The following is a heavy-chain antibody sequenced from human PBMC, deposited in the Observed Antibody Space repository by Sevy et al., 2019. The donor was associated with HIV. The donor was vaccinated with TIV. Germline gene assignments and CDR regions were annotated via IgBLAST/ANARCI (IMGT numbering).Heavy chain of an antibody. D-gene: IGHD1-26*01. CDR3: AREDSGSYHGFDY. V-gene: IGHV6-1*01. CDR1: GDSVSSNSAA. Sequence: SQTLSLTCATSGDSVSSNSAAWSWIRQSPSRGLEWLGRTYYRSKWYNDYAVSVKSRITINPDTSKNQFSLQLNSVTPEDTAVYYCAREDSGSYHGFDYWGQGTLVTVSS. CDR2: TYYRSKWYN. J-gene: IGHJ4*02.